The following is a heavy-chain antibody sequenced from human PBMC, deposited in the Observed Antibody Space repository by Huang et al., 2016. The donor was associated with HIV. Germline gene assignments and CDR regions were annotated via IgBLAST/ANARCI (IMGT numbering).Heavy chain of an antibody. J-gene: IGHJ5*02. CDR3: ARDKEAGTPFFDP. Sequence: QVQLVQSGAEVEKPGASVNLSCTASGFNFLTYALHWVRQAPGQRLEWMGCINGDGLTKYSQKFQGRVTITRDRSASTVYVDFKSLTYEDTAVYYCARDKEAGTPFFDPWGQGTLVTVSS. CDR1: GFNFLTYA. V-gene: IGHV1-3*01. D-gene: IGHD6-19*01. CDR2: INGDGLT.